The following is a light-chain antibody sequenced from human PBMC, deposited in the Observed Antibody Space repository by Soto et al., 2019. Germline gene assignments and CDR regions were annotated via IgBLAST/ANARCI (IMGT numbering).Light chain of an antibody. Sequence: DIQMTQSPSTLSASLGDRVTITCRASQSISSWLAWYQQKPGKAPKLLIYKASSLESGVPSRFSGSESGTEFTLTISSLQPDDFATYYCQQYATYWRTFGQGTKVEIK. V-gene: IGKV1-5*03. CDR3: QQYATYWRT. CDR2: KAS. CDR1: QSISSW. J-gene: IGKJ1*01.